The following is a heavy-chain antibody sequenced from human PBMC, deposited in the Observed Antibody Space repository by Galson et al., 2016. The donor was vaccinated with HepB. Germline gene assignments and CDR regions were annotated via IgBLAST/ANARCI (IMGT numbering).Heavy chain of an antibody. CDR1: GHTFTSYGTNYG. CDR2: TSPYNGNT. V-gene: IGHV1-18*01. D-gene: IGHD3-3*01. CDR3: ARDLTIFGVDEFYGMDV. Sequence: SVKVSCKASGHTFTSYGTNYGISWVRQAPGQGLEWMGWTSPYNGNTNYAQNFRGRVTMTTDTSTSTAYMELRSLRSEDTAVYYCARDLTIFGVDEFYGMDVWGQGTTVTVSS. J-gene: IGHJ6*02.